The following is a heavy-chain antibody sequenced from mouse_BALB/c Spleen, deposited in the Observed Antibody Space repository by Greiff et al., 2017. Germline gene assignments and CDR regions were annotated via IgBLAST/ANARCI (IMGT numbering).Heavy chain of an antibody. CDR3: ASPHYYRYDGGTSYYAMDY. CDR2: INPSTGYT. CDR1: GYTFTSYW. J-gene: IGHJ4*01. D-gene: IGHD2-14*01. Sequence: VQLHQSGAELAKPGASVKMSCKASGYTFTSYWMHWVKQRPGQGLEWIGYINPSTGYTEYNQKFKDKATLTADKSSSTAYMQLSSLTSEDSAVYYCASPHYYRYDGGTSYYAMDYWGQGTSVTVSS. V-gene: IGHV1-7*01.